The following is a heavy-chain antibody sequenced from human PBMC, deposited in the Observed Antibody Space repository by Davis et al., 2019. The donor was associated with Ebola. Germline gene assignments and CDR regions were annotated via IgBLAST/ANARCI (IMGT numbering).Heavy chain of an antibody. CDR2: IKEDGSET. J-gene: IGHJ5*02. Sequence: GESLKISCAVSGFTFSKHWMSWVRQAPGKGLEWVANIKEDGSETHYVESVKGRLTISRDNSKNTLYLQMNSLRAEDTAVYYCARDITLRGPFDPWGQGTLVTVSS. CDR3: ARDITLRGPFDP. V-gene: IGHV3-7*01. D-gene: IGHD3-10*01. CDR1: GFTFSKHW.